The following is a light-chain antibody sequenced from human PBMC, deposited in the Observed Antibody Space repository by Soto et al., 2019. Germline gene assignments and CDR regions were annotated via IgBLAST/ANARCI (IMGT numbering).Light chain of an antibody. CDR1: SSDVAAYNR. V-gene: IGLV2-18*01. J-gene: IGLJ1*01. Sequence: QSALTQPPSVSGSPGQSVAISCTGTSSDVAAYNRVSWFQQSPGTAPKLLIYEVSNRPSGVPDRFSGSKSGNTASLTISGLQAEDEADYYCSLYTSSSPYGFGTGTKLPVL. CDR3: SLYTSSSPYG. CDR2: EVS.